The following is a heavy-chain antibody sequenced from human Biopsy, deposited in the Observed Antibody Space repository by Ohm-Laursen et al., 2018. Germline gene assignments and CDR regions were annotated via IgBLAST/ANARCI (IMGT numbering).Heavy chain of an antibody. Sequence: SETLSLTCIVSGGSISSGGPYWSWIRQRSGKGLEWIGYIFNSANTYYNPPLKYLITISGDTSKNQFSLKLNSVTAADTAVYYCARGDYFDSNGYFWFDPWGQGTLVTVSS. J-gene: IGHJ5*02. CDR1: GGSISSGGPY. V-gene: IGHV4-31*01. D-gene: IGHD3-22*01. CDR2: IFNSANT. CDR3: ARGDYFDSNGYFWFDP.